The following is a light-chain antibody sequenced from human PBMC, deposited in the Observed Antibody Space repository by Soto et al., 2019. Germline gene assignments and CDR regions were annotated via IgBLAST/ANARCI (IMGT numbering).Light chain of an antibody. CDR2: DVS. V-gene: IGLV2-14*03. CDR1: SSDVVSYNY. J-gene: IGLJ1*01. CDR3: RSYTTSGTLV. Sequence: QSALTQPASVYGSPGQSIIISCTGTSSDVVSYNYVSWYHHHPGKAPQFMIYDVSNRPSGVSNRFSGSKSGNTASLTISGLQAEDDADYDCRSYTTSGTLVFGSGTQVPVL.